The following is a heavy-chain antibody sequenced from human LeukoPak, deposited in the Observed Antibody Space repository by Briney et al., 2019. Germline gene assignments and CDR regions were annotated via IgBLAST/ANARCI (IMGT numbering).Heavy chain of an antibody. CDR1: GFIFSSDL. J-gene: IGHJ4*02. Sequence: GGCLRLSCAASGFIFSSDLMSWVRQAPGKGRGWVANIYQDVRAKNYVDSLKGRFTISRDNAKNSVYLQVDNLRAEATAVYSCLRFAIRGVIDEFDFWGPGALVTVSS. CDR2: IYQDVRAK. D-gene: IGHD3-10*01. CDR3: LRFAIRGVIDEFDF. V-gene: IGHV3-7*01.